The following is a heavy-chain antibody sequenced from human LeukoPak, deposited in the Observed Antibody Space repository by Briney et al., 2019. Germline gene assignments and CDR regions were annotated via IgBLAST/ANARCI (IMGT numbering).Heavy chain of an antibody. J-gene: IGHJ4*02. CDR1: GFTFSTDW. D-gene: IGHD4-23*01. Sequence: GGSLRLSCAASGFTFSTDWMSWVRQAPGQGLGWVATIKQDGSEKYYVDSLKGRFTISRDNAKNSLYLQMSSLRAEDTAVYYCASAGNTHFDYWGQGTLVTVSS. CDR2: IKQDGSEK. CDR3: ASAGNTHFDY. V-gene: IGHV3-7*01.